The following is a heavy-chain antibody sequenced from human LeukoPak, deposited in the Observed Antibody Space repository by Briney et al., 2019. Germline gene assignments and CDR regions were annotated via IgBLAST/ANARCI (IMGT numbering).Heavy chain of an antibody. CDR1: GFTFSSYA. CDR2: ISGSGGST. D-gene: IGHD5-12*01. Sequence: GGSLRLSCAASGFTFSSYAMSWVRQAPGKGLEWVPAISGSGGSTYYADSVKGRFTISRDNSKNTLYLQMNSLRAEDTAVYYCAKDWAGVATILPYYFDYWGQGTLVTVSS. J-gene: IGHJ4*02. CDR3: AKDWAGVATILPYYFDY. V-gene: IGHV3-23*01.